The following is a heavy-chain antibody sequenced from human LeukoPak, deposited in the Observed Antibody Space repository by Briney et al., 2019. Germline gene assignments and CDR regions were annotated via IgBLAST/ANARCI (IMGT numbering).Heavy chain of an antibody. CDR2: IYPDDSHT. Sequence: GESLKISCKGSGYTFTSHWIGWVRQMPGKGLEWMGVIYPDDSHTTYSPSFRGQVTISANKSTSTAYLQWGSLKTSDTAMYYCARPRAGSNSIEEFDYWGQGTLVTVSS. CDR3: ARPRAGSNSIEEFDY. V-gene: IGHV5-51*01. J-gene: IGHJ4*02. D-gene: IGHD6-13*01. CDR1: GYTFTSHW.